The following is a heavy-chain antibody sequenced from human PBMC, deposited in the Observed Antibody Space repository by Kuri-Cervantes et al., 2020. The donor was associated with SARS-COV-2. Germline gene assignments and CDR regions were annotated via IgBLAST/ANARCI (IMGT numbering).Heavy chain of an antibody. CDR2: TYYRFKWYN. V-gene: IGHV6-1*01. Sequence: SRTLALLGAIFGDHVYSNPADWNWLRQSPSRGLEWLERTYYRFKWYNDYVVSVKSRITINPDTSKNQFSLHLNSVTPEDPAVYYCARVNPRPDFYYVMDVWAYGTKVTVSS. J-gene: IGHJ6*04. CDR3: ARVNPRPDFYYVMDV. D-gene: IGHD3/OR15-3a*01. CDR1: GDHVYSNPAD.